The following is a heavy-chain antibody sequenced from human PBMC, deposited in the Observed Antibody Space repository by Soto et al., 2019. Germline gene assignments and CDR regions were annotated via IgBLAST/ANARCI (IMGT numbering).Heavy chain of an antibody. V-gene: IGHV1-2*02. D-gene: IGHD6-6*01. CDR3: ARDGGVAYSSSSPPDNWFDH. Sequence: ASVKVSCKASGYTFTGYYMHWVRQAPGQGLEWMGWINPNSGGTNYAQKFQGRVTMTRDTSISTAYMELSRLRSDDTAVYYCARDGGVAYSSSSPPDNWFDHWGQGTLVTVSS. J-gene: IGHJ5*02. CDR2: INPNSGGT. CDR1: GYTFTGYY.